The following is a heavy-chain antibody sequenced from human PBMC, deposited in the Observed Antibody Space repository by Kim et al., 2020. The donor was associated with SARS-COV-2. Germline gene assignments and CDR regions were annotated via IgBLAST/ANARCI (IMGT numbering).Heavy chain of an antibody. J-gene: IGHJ5*02. CDR2: IYYSGST. CDR1: GGSISSYY. CDR3: ASQFPYSSGGTGWFDP. D-gene: IGHD6-19*01. V-gene: IGHV4-59*13. Sequence: SETLSLTCTVSGGSISSYYWSWIRQPPGKGLEWIGYIYYSGSTNYNPSLKSRVTISVDTSKNQFSLKLSSVTAADTAVYYCASQFPYSSGGTGWFDPWGQGTLVTVSS.